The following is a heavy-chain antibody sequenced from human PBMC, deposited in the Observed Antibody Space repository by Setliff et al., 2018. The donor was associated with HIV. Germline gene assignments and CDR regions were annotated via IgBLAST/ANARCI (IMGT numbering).Heavy chain of an antibody. V-gene: IGHV4-34*01. CDR2: INHSGST. CDR1: HGSFSDYY. D-gene: IGHD3-22*01. Sequence: PSETLSLTCAVYHGSFSDYYWSWIRQPPGRGLEWIGEINHSGSTHYNPSLKSRVTISVDTSKNQFSLKLSSVTAADTAVYYCANSPYYYDSSGYSYFDYWGQGTLVTVSS. CDR3: ANSPYYYDSSGYSYFDY. J-gene: IGHJ4*02.